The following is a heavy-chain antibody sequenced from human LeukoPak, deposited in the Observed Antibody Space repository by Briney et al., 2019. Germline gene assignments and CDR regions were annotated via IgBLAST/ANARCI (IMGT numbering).Heavy chain of an antibody. CDR1: GYTFTGYY. Sequence: ASVKVSCKASGYTFTGYYMHWVRQAPGQGLEWMGIINPSGGSTSYAQKFQGRVTMTRDMSTSTVYMELSSLSSEDTAVYYCARAAAAAGIGYWGEGTRVTVSS. CDR3: ARAAAAAGIGY. D-gene: IGHD6-13*01. CDR2: INPSGGST. V-gene: IGHV1-46*01. J-gene: IGHJ4*02.